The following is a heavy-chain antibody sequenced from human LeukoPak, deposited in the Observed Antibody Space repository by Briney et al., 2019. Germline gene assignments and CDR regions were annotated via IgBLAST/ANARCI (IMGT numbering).Heavy chain of an antibody. Sequence: GGSLRLSCAASGFTFSSYGMNLVRQAPGQGLGWVAFIRYDGSNKYYADSVKGRFTISRDNSKNTLYLQMNSLRAEDTAVYYCAKEPPFRFPAWDDLTGYWGQGTLVTVSS. V-gene: IGHV3-30*02. J-gene: IGHJ4*02. CDR3: AKEPPFRFPAWDDLTGY. CDR2: IRYDGSNK. CDR1: GFTFSSYG. D-gene: IGHD1-1*01.